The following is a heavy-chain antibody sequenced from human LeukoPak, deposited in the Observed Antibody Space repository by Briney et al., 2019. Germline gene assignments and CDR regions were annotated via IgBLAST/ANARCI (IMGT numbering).Heavy chain of an antibody. V-gene: IGHV1-2*02. J-gene: IGHJ4*02. D-gene: IGHD2-15*01. CDR1: GGTFSSYA. CDR3: ASTYCSDGSCYWFSLDY. CDR2: INPNSGGT. Sequence: ASVKVSCKASGGTFSSYAISWVRQAPGQGLEWMGWINPNSGGTNYAQKFQGRVTMTRDTSISTAYMELSRLRSDDTAVYYCASTYCSDGSCYWFSLDYWGQGTLVTVSS.